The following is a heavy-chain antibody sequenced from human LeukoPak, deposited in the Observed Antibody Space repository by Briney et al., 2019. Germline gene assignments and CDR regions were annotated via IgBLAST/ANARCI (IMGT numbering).Heavy chain of an antibody. Sequence: WVKVSRKASGGTFSSYAFSWVRQAHAQGLEWVGGIIPICGTANYAQKFQGRVTITADESTSTAYMELSSLRSEDTAVYYCARDAEKATIKGYFDYWGQGTLVTVSS. CDR3: ARDAEKATIKGYFDY. CDR1: GGTFSSYA. J-gene: IGHJ4*02. D-gene: IGHD5-24*01. CDR2: IIPICGTA. V-gene: IGHV1-69*01.